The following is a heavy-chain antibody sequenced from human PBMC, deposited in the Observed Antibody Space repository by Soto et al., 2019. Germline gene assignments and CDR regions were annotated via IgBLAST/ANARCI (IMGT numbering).Heavy chain of an antibody. Sequence: SETLSLTCTVSGGSISSYYWSWIRQPPGKGLEWIGYIYYSGSTNYNPSLKSRVTVSVDTSKNQFSLKLSSVTAADTAVYYCARGSPYYDFWSGYYSFAFFDYCGQGTLVTVSS. V-gene: IGHV4-59*01. CDR3: ARGSPYYDFWSGYYSFAFFDY. J-gene: IGHJ4*02. CDR1: GGSISSYY. D-gene: IGHD3-3*01. CDR2: IYYSGST.